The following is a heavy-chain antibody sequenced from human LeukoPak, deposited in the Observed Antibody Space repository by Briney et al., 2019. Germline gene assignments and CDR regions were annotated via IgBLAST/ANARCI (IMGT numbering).Heavy chain of an antibody. J-gene: IGHJ4*02. V-gene: IGHV3-73*01. Sequence: GGSLKLSCAASGFTFSSYAMHWVRQASGKGLEWVGRIRSKANSYATAYAASVEGRFTISRDDSKNTAYLQMNSLKTEDTAVYYCAKYQLPLPSWGQGTLVTVSS. CDR1: GFTFSSYA. CDR3: AKYQLPLPS. D-gene: IGHD2-2*01. CDR2: IRSKANSYAT.